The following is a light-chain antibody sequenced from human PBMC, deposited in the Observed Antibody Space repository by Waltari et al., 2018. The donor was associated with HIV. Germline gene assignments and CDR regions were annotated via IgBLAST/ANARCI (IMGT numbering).Light chain of an antibody. CDR2: VVS. CDR3: CSYAGSNSLV. Sequence: QSALTQPASVSGSPGQSITISCTGTTSDVGTYNLSSWYQQNPGKAPKFIIYVVSKRASGVSKRFSASKSGNTASLTSSGLQSEVEADYYCCSYAGSNSLVFGGGTKLTVL. CDR1: TSDVGTYNL. V-gene: IGLV2-23*02. J-gene: IGLJ2*01.